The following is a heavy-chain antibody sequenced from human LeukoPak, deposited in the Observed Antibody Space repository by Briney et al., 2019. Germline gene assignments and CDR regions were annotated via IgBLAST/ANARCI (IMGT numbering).Heavy chain of an antibody. CDR3: ARDRGYCSGGSCYDAFDI. V-gene: IGHV3-21*01. D-gene: IGHD2-15*01. CDR2: ISSSSSYI. CDR1: GFTFSNFA. Sequence: GGSLRLSCAASGFTFSNFAVSWVRQAPGKGVEWVSSISSSSSYIYYADSVKGRFTISRDNAKNSLYLQMNSLRAEDTAVYYCARDRGYCSGGSCYDAFDIWGQGTMVTVSS. J-gene: IGHJ3*02.